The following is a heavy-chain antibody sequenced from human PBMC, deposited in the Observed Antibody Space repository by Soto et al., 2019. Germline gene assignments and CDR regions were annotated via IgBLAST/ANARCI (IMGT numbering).Heavy chain of an antibody. J-gene: IGHJ5*02. CDR1: GGSISSYY. CDR2: IYYSGST. Sequence: PSETLSHPCSVSGGSISSYYCSWVRQPPGKGLEWIGYIYYSGSTNDNPSLKSRVTISVDTSKNQFSLKLSSVTAADTAVYYCASTIVVGEDVGRYNWFDPWGQGTLVTVSS. CDR3: ASTIVVGEDVGRYNWFDP. D-gene: IGHD2-2*01. V-gene: IGHV4-59*01.